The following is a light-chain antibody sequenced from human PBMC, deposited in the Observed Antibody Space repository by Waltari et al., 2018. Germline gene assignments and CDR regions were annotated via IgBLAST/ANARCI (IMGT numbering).Light chain of an antibody. V-gene: IGLV2-23*02. CDR2: EVT. CDR3: CSYAGGQLFV. CDR1: STDVGTYNL. J-gene: IGLJ1*01. Sequence: QSALTQPASVSGSPGQSITVSCTGTSTDVGTYNLVSWYQQHPGKPPKLIIYEVTKRPTGVSSRFSGSRSGNTASLTISGLQDEDGADYCCCSYAGGQLFVFGTGTEVSVL.